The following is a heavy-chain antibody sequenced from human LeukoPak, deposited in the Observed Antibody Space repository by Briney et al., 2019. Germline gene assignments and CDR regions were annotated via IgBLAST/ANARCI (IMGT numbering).Heavy chain of an antibody. CDR1: GFSLSSHW. V-gene: IGHV3-74*01. CDR2: MNPDGSST. J-gene: IGHJ3*02. CDR3: ARDRYGLSRSYAFDI. Sequence: GGSLRLSCAASGFSLSSHWMNWVRHAPGKGLVWVSRMNPDGSSTIYADSVKGRFTISRDNAKNTLYLQMNSLRAEGTAVYYCARDRYGLSRSYAFDIWGQGTMVTVSS. D-gene: IGHD4-17*01.